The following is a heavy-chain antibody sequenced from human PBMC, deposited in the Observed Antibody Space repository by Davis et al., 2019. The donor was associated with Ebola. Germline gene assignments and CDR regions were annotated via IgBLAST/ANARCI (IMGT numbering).Heavy chain of an antibody. Sequence: GESLKISCAASGFTFSIYDMHWVRQATGKRLEWVSAIGTAGDSYYPGSVKGRFTISRESAKNSLYLQMNSLRAGDTAVYYCARVADDYGDYGGFDYWGQGTLVTVSS. J-gene: IGHJ4*02. D-gene: IGHD4-17*01. CDR3: ARVADDYGDYGGFDY. CDR1: GFTFSIYD. V-gene: IGHV3-13*01. CDR2: IGTAGDS.